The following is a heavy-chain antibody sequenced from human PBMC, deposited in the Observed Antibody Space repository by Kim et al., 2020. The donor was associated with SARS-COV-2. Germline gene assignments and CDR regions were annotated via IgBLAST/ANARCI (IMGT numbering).Heavy chain of an antibody. J-gene: IGHJ4*01. CDR3: ARDLGGGLTIDY. D-gene: IGHD4-17*01. Sequence: GESLKISCKTSGYRFTNYWTGWVRQMPGKGLEWVGIIYPGDFKTRYSPSFQGQVTISADKSINTVYLQWSSLKASDTAIYYCARDLGGGLTIDYWGQGTLVTVSS. V-gene: IGHV5-51*01. CDR2: IYPGDFKT. CDR1: GYRFTNYW.